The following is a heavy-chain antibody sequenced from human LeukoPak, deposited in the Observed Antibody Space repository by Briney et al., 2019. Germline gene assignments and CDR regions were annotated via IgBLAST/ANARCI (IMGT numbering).Heavy chain of an antibody. CDR3: ARDRTPSIAAAGLPAY. D-gene: IGHD6-13*01. V-gene: IGHV3-66*01. CDR2: IYSGGST. Sequence: GGSLRLSCAASGFTVSSNYMSWVRQAPGKGLEWVSVIYSGGSTYYADSVKGRFTISRDNSKNTLYLQMNSLRAEDTAVYYCARDRTPSIAAAGLPAYWGQGTLVTVSS. J-gene: IGHJ4*02. CDR1: GFTVSSNY.